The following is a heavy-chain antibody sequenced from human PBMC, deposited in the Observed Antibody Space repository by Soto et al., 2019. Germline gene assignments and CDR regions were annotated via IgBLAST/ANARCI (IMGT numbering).Heavy chain of an antibody. V-gene: IGHV4-39*07. J-gene: IGHJ6*02. CDR2: IYNTGST. Sequence: SETLSLTCTVSGGSLSSSSYYWGWIRQPPGKGLEWIGSIYNTGSTVYNPSFKSRVTISVDTSKNQFSLKLNSVTAADTAVYYCARDLWGYCGTDCYPLDVWGQGTTVTVSS. CDR1: GGSLSSSSYY. CDR3: ARDLWGYCGTDCYPLDV. D-gene: IGHD2-21*02.